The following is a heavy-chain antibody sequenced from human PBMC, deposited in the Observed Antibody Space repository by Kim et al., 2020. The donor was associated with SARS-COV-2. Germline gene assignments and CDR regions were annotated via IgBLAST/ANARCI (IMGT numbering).Heavy chain of an antibody. D-gene: IGHD3-22*01. CDR3: VRAGHYDSSGYLRDFDY. CDR1: GFTFSTYS. Sequence: GGSLRLSCAASGFTFSTYSMAWVRQAPGKGLEWVSYINGNSAIIHYADSVKGRFTISRDNAKSSVFLQMNSLRADDTAVYYCVRAGHYDSSGYLRDFDYWGQGTMVSVSS. CDR2: INGNSAII. J-gene: IGHJ4*02. V-gene: IGHV3-48*04.